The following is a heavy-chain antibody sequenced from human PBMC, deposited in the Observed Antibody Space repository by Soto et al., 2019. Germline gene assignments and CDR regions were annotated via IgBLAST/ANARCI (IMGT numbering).Heavy chain of an antibody. CDR3: ANSLWFGELRY. Sequence: ASVKVSCKASGYTFTSYGISLVRQAPGQGLEWMGWISAYNGNTNYAQKLQGRVTMTTDTSTSTAYMELRSLRSDDTAVYYCANSLWFGELRYWGQGTLVTVSS. J-gene: IGHJ4*02. CDR1: GYTFTSYG. D-gene: IGHD3-10*01. V-gene: IGHV1-18*01. CDR2: ISAYNGNT.